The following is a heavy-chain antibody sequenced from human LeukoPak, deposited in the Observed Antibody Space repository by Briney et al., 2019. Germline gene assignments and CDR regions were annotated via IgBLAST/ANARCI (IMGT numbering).Heavy chain of an antibody. Sequence: SETLSLTCAVYGGSFSGYYWSWIRQPPGKGLEWIGEINHSGSTNYNPSLKSRVTISVDTSKNQFSLKLSSVTAADTAVYYCARDGSAVAGYDYGMDVWGQGTTVTVSS. CDR1: GGSFSGYY. CDR2: INHSGST. J-gene: IGHJ6*02. D-gene: IGHD6-19*01. CDR3: ARDGSAVAGYDYGMDV. V-gene: IGHV4-34*01.